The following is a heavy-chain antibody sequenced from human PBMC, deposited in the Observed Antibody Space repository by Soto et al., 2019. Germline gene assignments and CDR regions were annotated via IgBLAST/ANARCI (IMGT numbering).Heavy chain of an antibody. V-gene: IGHV3-74*01. CDR3: ASPVVPAAMGGPYFYGIDV. J-gene: IGHJ6*02. CDR2: INGDGSST. Sequence: EVQLVESGGGLVQPGGSLRLSCAASGFTFSGHWMHWVRQAPGKGLVWVSRINGDGSSTNYADFVKGRFTISRDNAESTLYLQMNSLGAEDTAVYYCASPVVPAAMGGPYFYGIDVWGQGTTVTVSS. D-gene: IGHD2-2*01. CDR1: GFTFSGHW.